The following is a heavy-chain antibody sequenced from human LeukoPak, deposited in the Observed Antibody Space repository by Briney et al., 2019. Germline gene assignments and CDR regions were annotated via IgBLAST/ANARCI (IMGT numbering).Heavy chain of an antibody. CDR1: GGSCSGHY. CDR3: ARVKDPGGYYYYYYMDI. D-gene: IGHD3-16*01. CDR2: INHSGST. Sequence: SEILSLTCAVYGGSCSGHYWTWIRQPPGKGLEWIGEINHSGSTNYNPSLKSRVTISVDTSKNQFSLKVSSVTAADTAVYYCARVKDPGGYYYYYYMDIWGKGNTVTVSS. V-gene: IGHV4-34*01. J-gene: IGHJ6*03.